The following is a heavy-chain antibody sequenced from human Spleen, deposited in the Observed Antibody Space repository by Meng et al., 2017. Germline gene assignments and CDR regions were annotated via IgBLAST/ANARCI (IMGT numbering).Heavy chain of an antibody. D-gene: IGHD2-2*01. V-gene: IGHV3-48*03. J-gene: IGHJ6*02. CDR2: ISSSGSTI. Sequence: GESLKISCAASGFTFSSYEMNWVRQAPGKGLEWVSYISSSGSTIYYADSVKGRFTISRDNAKNSLYLQMNSLRAEDTAVYYCARGGDIVVVPAAMDYGMDVWGQGTTVTVSS. CDR3: ARGGDIVVVPAAMDYGMDV. CDR1: GFTFSSYE.